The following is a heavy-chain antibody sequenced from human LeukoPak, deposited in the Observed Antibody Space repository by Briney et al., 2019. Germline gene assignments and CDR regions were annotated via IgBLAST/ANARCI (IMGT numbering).Heavy chain of an antibody. CDR3: ARANSGSYYLMRY. CDR2: INPNSGGT. J-gene: IGHJ4*02. Sequence: GASVKVSCKASGYTFTGYHMHWVRQAPGQGLEWMGWINPNSGGTNYAQKFQGRVTMTRDTSISTAYMELSRLRSDDTAVYYCARANSGSYYLMRYWGQGTLVTVSS. D-gene: IGHD1-26*01. V-gene: IGHV1-2*02. CDR1: GYTFTGYH.